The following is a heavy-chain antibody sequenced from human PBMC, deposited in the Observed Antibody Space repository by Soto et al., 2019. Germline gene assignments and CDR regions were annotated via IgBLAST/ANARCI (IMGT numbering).Heavy chain of an antibody. D-gene: IGHD3-22*01. CDR2: FDPEDGET. CDR3: ATVQYYYDSSGASRWFDP. J-gene: IGHJ5*02. CDR1: GYTLTXLS. Sequence: ASVKVSCKVSGYTLTXLSMHWVRQAPGKGLEWMGGFDPEDGETIYAQKFQGRVTMTEDTSTDTAYMELSSLRSEDTAVYYCATVQYYYDSSGASRWFDPWGQGTLVTVSS. V-gene: IGHV1-24*01.